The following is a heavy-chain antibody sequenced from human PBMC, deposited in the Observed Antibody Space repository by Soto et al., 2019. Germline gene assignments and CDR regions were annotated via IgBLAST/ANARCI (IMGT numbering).Heavy chain of an antibody. CDR3: ARRGSGSYYDY. Sequence: EVQLLESGGGLVQPGGSLRLSCAASGFTFSSYAMRWVRQAPGKGLEWVSAISGCGDSTYYADSVKGRFTISRDNSKNTMYLKMNSLRAEDTAVYYCARRGSGSYYDYWGQGTLVTVSS. J-gene: IGHJ4*02. CDR2: ISGCGDST. CDR1: GFTFSSYA. V-gene: IGHV3-23*01. D-gene: IGHD1-26*01.